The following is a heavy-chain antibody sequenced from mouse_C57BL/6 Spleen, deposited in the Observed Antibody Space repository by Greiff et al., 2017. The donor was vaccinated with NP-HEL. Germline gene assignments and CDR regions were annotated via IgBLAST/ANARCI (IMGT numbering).Heavy chain of an antibody. CDR3: ARDPPEWSPYAMDY. CDR2: ISYDGSN. Sequence: EVKLQESGPGLVKPSQSLSLTCSVTGYSITSGYYWNWIRQFPGNKLEWMGYISYDGSNNYNPSLKNRISITRDTSKNQFFLKLNSVTTEDTATYYCARDPPEWSPYAMDYWGQGTSVTVSS. V-gene: IGHV3-6*01. J-gene: IGHJ4*01. CDR1: GYSITSGYY. D-gene: IGHD1-1*02.